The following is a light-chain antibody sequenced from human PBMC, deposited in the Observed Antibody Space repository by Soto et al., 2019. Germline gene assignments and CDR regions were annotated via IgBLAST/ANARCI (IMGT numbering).Light chain of an antibody. CDR2: KTS. V-gene: IGKV1-5*03. Sequence: DIQMTQSPSTLSASVGDRVTIPCRPGRGLVSGLPWYQQKPGKAPKLLIYKTSILESGVPSRFSGSGSGTEFTLTISSLQPDDFVTYYCQEYDDYLFSFGQGTKLEIK. CDR3: QEYDDYLFS. CDR1: RGLVSG. J-gene: IGKJ2*03.